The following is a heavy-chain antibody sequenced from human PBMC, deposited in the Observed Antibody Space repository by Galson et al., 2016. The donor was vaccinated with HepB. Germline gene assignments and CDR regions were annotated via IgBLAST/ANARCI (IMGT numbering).Heavy chain of an antibody. Sequence: SLRLSCAASGFVFSDYYMSWLRQAPGKGPEWISYIAGSSSTIYDADSVKGRFTVSRDNARQTLFPQMDSLRVEDTAVYFCARDREPETTMPIFDHWGQGVLVTVSS. J-gene: IGHJ4*02. CDR3: ARDREPETTMPIFDH. CDR1: GFVFSDYY. V-gene: IGHV3-11*01. CDR2: IAGSSSTI. D-gene: IGHD4-17*01.